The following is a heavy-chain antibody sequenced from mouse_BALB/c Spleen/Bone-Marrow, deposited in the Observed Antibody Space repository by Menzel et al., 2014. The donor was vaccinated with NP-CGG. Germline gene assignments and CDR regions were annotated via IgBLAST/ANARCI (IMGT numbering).Heavy chain of an antibody. D-gene: IGHD2-4*01. CDR3: ARHAYYDQTEVSFVY. CDR2: ISGGGSYT. Sequence: DVKLVESGGGLVKSGGSLKLSCAASGFIFNSYGMSWVRQTPEKRLEWVATISGGGSYTFYPDSVKGRFTISRDNAKNNLYLQLSSLRSEDTALYYCARHAYYDQTEVSFVYWGQGTLVTVSA. CDR1: GFIFNSYG. J-gene: IGHJ3*01. V-gene: IGHV5-9-2*01.